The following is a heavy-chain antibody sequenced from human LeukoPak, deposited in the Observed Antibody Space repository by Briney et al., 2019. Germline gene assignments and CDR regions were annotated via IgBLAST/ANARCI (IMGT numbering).Heavy chain of an antibody. D-gene: IGHD5-12*01. CDR1: GLTVSSNY. CDR3: YSGSDY. V-gene: IGHV3-23*01. CDR2: ISGRDGST. Sequence: GGSLRLSRAASGLTVSSNYVSWVRQAPGKGLEWVSVISGRDGSTYYADSVKGRFIISRDNSKNMLYLQMNSLRAEDTAVYYCYSGSDYWGQGTLVTVSS. J-gene: IGHJ4*02.